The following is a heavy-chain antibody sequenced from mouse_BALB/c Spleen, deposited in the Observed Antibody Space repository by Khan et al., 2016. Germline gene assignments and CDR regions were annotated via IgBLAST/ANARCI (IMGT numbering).Heavy chain of an antibody. J-gene: IGHJ1*01. Sequence: VQLKQSGAELVKPGASVKLSCTASGFNIKDTYMHWVKQRPEQGLEWIGRIDPANGNTKYDPKFQGKATITADTSSNTAYLQLSSLTSEDTAVYYCANDGSSYWYFDVWGAGTTVTVSS. V-gene: IGHV14-3*02. CDR1: GFNIKDTY. CDR2: IDPANGNT. D-gene: IGHD1-1*01. CDR3: ANDGSSYWYFDV.